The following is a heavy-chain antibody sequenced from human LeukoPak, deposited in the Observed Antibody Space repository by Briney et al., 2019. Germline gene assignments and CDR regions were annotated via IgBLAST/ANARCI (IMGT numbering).Heavy chain of an antibody. Sequence: GGSLRLSCAASGFTFSNYAMHWLRQTPGTGLEWVAVISYDGSKKWYADSVKGRFTISRDNSKNTVFLQMNSLRAEDTAIYYCAKVTTVVIVPAAMLDVWGQGTTVTVSS. CDR3: AKVTTVVIVPAAMLDV. V-gene: IGHV3-30-3*01. CDR2: ISYDGSKK. J-gene: IGHJ6*02. CDR1: GFTFSNYA. D-gene: IGHD2-2*01.